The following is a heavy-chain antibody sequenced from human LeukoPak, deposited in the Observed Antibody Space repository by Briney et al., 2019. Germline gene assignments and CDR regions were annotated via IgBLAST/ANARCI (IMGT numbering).Heavy chain of an antibody. V-gene: IGHV4-59*08. CDR1: GGSISSFY. Sequence: SETLSLTCSVSGGSISSFYWSWIRQPPGKGLEWIGYIYYIGSTNYNPSLKSRVTISLDTSKNQFSLKLSSVTAADTAVYYCARGYSSSWYLYDYWGQGTLVTVSS. J-gene: IGHJ4*02. CDR3: ARGYSSSWYLYDY. CDR2: IYYIGST. D-gene: IGHD6-13*01.